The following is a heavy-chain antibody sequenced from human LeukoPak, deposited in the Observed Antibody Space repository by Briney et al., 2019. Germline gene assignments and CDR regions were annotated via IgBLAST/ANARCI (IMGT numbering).Heavy chain of an antibody. Sequence: GESLKISCKGSGYSFTSYWIGWVRQMPGKGLEWMGIIYPGDSDTRYSPSFQGQVTISADKSISTAYLQWSSLKASDTAMYYCARGHITGDFWSGYPYYYYGMDVWGQGTTVTVSS. D-gene: IGHD3-3*01. V-gene: IGHV5-51*01. CDR1: GYSFTSYW. CDR2: IYPGDSDT. CDR3: ARGHITGDFWSGYPYYYYGMDV. J-gene: IGHJ6*02.